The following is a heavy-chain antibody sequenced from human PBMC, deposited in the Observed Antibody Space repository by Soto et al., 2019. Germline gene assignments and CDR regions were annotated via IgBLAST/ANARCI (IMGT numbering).Heavy chain of an antibody. CDR1: GFTFDDYA. CDR2: ISWNSGSI. CDR3: AKGQVGMDV. J-gene: IGHJ6*02. Sequence: EVQLVESGGGLVQPGRSLRLSCAASGFTFDDYAMHWVRQAPGKGLEWVSGISWNSGSIGYADSVKGRFTISRDNAKNSLYLQMNSLRAEDTAVYYCAKGQVGMDVWGQGTTVTVSS. V-gene: IGHV3-9*01.